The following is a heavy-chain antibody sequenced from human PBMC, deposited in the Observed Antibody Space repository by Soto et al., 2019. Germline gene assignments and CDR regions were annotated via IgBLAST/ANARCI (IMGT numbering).Heavy chain of an antibody. CDR2: ISSSDSII. Sequence: GSLRLSCAASGFTLSDYYMSWIRQAPGKGLEWVSYISSSDSIIYYADSVKGRFTISRDNAKNSLYLQMNSQRAEDTAVYYCARDLGYYDSSGYFDYWGQGTLVTVSS. CDR1: GFTLSDYY. V-gene: IGHV3-11*01. CDR3: ARDLGYYDSSGYFDY. D-gene: IGHD3-22*01. J-gene: IGHJ4*02.